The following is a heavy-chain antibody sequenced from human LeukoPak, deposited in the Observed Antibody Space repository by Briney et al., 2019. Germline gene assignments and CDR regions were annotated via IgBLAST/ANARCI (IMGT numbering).Heavy chain of an antibody. CDR2: INWNGVGP. V-gene: IGHV3-20*04. CDR1: GFNFDDYG. D-gene: IGHD5-12*01. CDR3: VREEARSAYDWGAAFDV. Sequence: RAGGSLRLSCAASGFNFDDYGMAWVRQAPGKGLQWVASINWNGVGPTHTDSVKGRLTISRDNGKNSLFLQMNSLRVDDTAAYYCVREEARSAYDWGAAFDVWGQGTLVTVSS. J-gene: IGHJ3*01.